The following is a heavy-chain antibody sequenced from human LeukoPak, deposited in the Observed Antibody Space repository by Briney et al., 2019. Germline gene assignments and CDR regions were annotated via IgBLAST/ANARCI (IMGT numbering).Heavy chain of an antibody. V-gene: IGHV3-30-3*01. CDR1: GFTFSSYA. D-gene: IGHD1-26*01. CDR3: ARGAGSYDAFDI. Sequence: PGGSLRLSCAASGFTFSSYAMHWVRQAPGKGLEWVAVISYDGSNKYYADSVKGRFTISRDNSKNTLYLQMNSLRAEDTAVYYCARGAGSYDAFDIWGQGTMVTVSS. J-gene: IGHJ3*02. CDR2: ISYDGSNK.